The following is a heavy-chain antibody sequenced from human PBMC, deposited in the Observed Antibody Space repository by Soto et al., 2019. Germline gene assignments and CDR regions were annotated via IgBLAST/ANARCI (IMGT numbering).Heavy chain of an antibody. D-gene: IGHD6-19*01. J-gene: IGHJ6*02. CDR2: ISYDGSNK. CDR3: AKDKRARSSGWYGMDV. CDR1: GFTFSSYG. V-gene: IGHV3-30*18. Sequence: QVQLVESGGGVVQPGRSLRLSCAASGFTFSSYGMHWVRQAPGKGLEWVAVISYDGSNKYYADSVKGRFTISRDNSKNTLYLQMNSLRAEDTAVYYCAKDKRARSSGWYGMDVWGQGTTVTVSS.